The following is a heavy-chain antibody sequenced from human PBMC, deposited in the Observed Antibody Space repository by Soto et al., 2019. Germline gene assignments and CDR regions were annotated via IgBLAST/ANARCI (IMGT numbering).Heavy chain of an antibody. CDR1: GGTFSSYA. V-gene: IGHV1-69*01. Sequence: QVQLVQSGAEVKKPGSSVKVSCKASGGTFSSYAISWVRQAPGQGLEWMGGIIPIFGTANYAQKFQGRVRITADESTSTDYMELSSLRAEDTAVYYCARDGRTYGGGDCPKIAYYYYYGMDVWGQGTTVTVSS. J-gene: IGHJ6*02. CDR2: IIPIFGTA. D-gene: IGHD2-21*02. CDR3: ARDGRTYGGGDCPKIAYYYYYGMDV.